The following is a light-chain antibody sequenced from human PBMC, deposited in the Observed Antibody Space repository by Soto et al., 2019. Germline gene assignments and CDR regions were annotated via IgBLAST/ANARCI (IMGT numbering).Light chain of an antibody. CDR3: QQYNISPWT. CDR2: TAS. Sequence: DIQMTQSPSTLSASVGDRVTITCRASQNIINYLAWYQQKPGKAPKLLIYTASSLEPGVPSRFSGSVSGTEFPLTVSRLKRAEFGTYYGQQYNISPWTFGEGTKVEIK. V-gene: IGKV1-5*03. J-gene: IGKJ1*01. CDR1: QNIINY.